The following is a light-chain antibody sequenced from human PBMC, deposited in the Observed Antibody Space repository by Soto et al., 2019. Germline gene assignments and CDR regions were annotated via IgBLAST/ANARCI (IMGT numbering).Light chain of an antibody. Sequence: EKALTQSPGTLYLSPGERVTLSCRASQRVSSNYLAWYQQKPGQAPRLLIYVASFRANGIPYRFSGSGSGTDFTLTISRLEPEDFAVYYCQQYGSAPYTFGQGNTLEIK. CDR1: QRVSSNY. J-gene: IGKJ2*01. CDR3: QQYGSAPYT. CDR2: VAS. V-gene: IGKV3-20*01.